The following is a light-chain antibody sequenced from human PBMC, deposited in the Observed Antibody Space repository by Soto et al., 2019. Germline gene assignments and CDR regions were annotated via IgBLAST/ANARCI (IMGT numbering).Light chain of an antibody. V-gene: IGKV3-15*01. Sequence: EIVITQSPATLSVFSGEGATFSCRASQSINTKIAWYQQKPGQAPRLLIYGASTRATGIPARFSGSGSGTEFTLTISSLQSEDFAVYYCQQYNNWPPITFGQGTRLEIK. CDR2: GAS. CDR3: QQYNNWPPIT. J-gene: IGKJ5*01. CDR1: QSINTK.